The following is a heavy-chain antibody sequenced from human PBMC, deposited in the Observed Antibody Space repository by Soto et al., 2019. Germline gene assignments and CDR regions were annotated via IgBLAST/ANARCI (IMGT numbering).Heavy chain of an antibody. CDR3: AQDLPYNHGAGRDD. CDR1: GFTFSSYG. D-gene: IGHD3-10*01. CDR2: ISYDGSNK. V-gene: IGHV3-30*18. Sequence: QVQLVESGGGVVQPGRSLRLSCAASGFTFSSYGMHWVRQAPGKGLEWVAVISYDGSNKYYADSVKGRFTISRDNSKTTLYLPTIRLRAAYAAVYYCAQDLPYNHGAGRDDWGQGTLVTVSS. J-gene: IGHJ4*02.